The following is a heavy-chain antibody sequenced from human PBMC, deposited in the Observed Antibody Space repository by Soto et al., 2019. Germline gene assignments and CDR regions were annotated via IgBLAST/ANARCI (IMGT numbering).Heavy chain of an antibody. CDR3: ARGNYDSSPYDAFDI. Sequence: VASVKVSCKASGYSFTNNDVTWVRQATGQGLEWMGWMNPGSGDTGYAQKFQGRVTMTRDTSTSTVYMELSSLRSEDTAVYYCARGNYDSSPYDAFDIWGQGTMVTVSS. CDR2: MNPGSGDT. J-gene: IGHJ3*02. D-gene: IGHD3-22*01. V-gene: IGHV1-8*01. CDR1: GYSFTNND.